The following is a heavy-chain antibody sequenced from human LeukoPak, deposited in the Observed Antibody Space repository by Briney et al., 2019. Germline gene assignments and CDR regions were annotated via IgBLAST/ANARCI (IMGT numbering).Heavy chain of an antibody. CDR2: ISGSGGST. CDR3: ASCRGGGCYHAFDI. V-gene: IGHV3-23*01. Sequence: PGGSLRLSCAASGFTFSSYAMSWVRQAPGKGLEWVSGISGSGGSTYYVDSVRGRFTISRDNSKNTLYLQMNSLRAEDTAVYYCASCRGGGCYHAFDIWGQGTVVTVSS. D-gene: IGHD2-15*01. J-gene: IGHJ3*02. CDR1: GFTFSSYA.